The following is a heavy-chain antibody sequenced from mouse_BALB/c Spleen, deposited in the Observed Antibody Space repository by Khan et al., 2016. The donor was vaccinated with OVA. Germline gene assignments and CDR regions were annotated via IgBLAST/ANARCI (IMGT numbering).Heavy chain of an antibody. V-gene: IGHV5-4*02. D-gene: IGHD1-1*02. Sequence: EVELVESGGGLVKPGGSLKLSCAASGFTFSDYYMYWVRQTPEKRLEWVATISDGGSYTYYPDSVKGRFTISRDNAKNNLYLQMSSLKSEDTAMXYGARAGYGRFAYWGQGTLVTVSA. CDR2: ISDGGSYT. CDR3: ARAGYGRFAY. J-gene: IGHJ3*01. CDR1: GFTFSDYY.